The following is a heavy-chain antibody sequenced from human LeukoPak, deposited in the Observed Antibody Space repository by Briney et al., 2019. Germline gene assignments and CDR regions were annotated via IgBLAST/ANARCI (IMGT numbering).Heavy chain of an antibody. CDR3: TRDPAYSSAWKTHYFDY. J-gene: IGHJ4*02. CDR1: GFTFGDYA. V-gene: IGHV3-49*04. Sequence: PGRSLRLSCTTSGFTFGDYAMNWVRQAPGKGLEWVGFIRSKAYGGTTVYAASVKGRFTISRDDSKTIAYLQMNSLKTEDTAVYYCTRDPAYSSAWKTHYFDYWGQGTLVTVSS. D-gene: IGHD6-25*01. CDR2: IRSKAYGGTT.